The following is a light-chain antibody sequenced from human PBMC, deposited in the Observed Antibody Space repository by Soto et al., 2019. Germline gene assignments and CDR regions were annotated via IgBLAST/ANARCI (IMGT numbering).Light chain of an antibody. CDR1: RTVGSK. CDR2: DAS. J-gene: IGKJ2*01. Sequence: EIVMTQSPATLSVSPGERITLSCRASRTVGSKLAWYQQKPGQAPRLLISDASTRATGIPARFSGSGSGTEFTITISSLQSEYFAVYYCQQYSNWKTFGQGTKLEIK. V-gene: IGKV3-15*01. CDR3: QQYSNWKT.